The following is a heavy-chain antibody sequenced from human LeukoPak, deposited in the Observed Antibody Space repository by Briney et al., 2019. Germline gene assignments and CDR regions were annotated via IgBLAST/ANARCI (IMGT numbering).Heavy chain of an antibody. CDR3: ARDSSSPRVKYFQH. Sequence: SQTLSLTCTVSGGSIRTGSYYWSWIRQPAGKELQWIGRIFTCGSTNYNPSLKSRVTISVDTSKNQFSLKLSSVTAADTAVYYCARDSSSPRVKYFQHWGQGTLVTVSS. D-gene: IGHD6-6*01. CDR1: GGSIRTGSYY. J-gene: IGHJ1*01. V-gene: IGHV4-61*02. CDR2: IFTCGST.